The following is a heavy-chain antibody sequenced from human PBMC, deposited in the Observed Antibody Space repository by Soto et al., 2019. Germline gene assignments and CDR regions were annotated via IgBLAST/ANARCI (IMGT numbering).Heavy chain of an antibody. CDR3: ARDRGTDGYSSSWDAFDI. D-gene: IGHD6-13*01. J-gene: IGHJ3*02. V-gene: IGHV1-2*04. CDR1: GYTVIGYY. Sequence: GASVKVSCNASGYTVIGYYMHWLRQAPGEGREWLGWINPNSGGTNYAQKFQGWVTMTRDTSISTAYMELSRLRSDDTAVYYCARDRGTDGYSSSWDAFDILGQGTMVNVS. CDR2: INPNSGGT.